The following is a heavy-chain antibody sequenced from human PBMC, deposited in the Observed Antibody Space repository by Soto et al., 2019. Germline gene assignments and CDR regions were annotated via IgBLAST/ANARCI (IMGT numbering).Heavy chain of an antibody. CDR2: IYYSGST. V-gene: IGHV4-59*01. D-gene: IGHD5-12*01. J-gene: IGHJ4*02. CDR1: GGSISSYY. Sequence: QVQLQESGPGLLKPSETLSRMCTVSGGSISSYYWSWMRQPPGKGLEWIGCIYYSGSTNYDPSLKSRVTISVDTSKNQFSLKLSSVTAADTAVYYCARERRDGYKHYFDYWGQGTLVTVSS. CDR3: ARERRDGYKHYFDY.